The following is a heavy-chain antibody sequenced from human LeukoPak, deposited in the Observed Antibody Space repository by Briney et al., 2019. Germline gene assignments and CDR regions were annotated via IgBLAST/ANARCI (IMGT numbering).Heavy chain of an antibody. J-gene: IGHJ4*02. D-gene: IGHD5-24*01. CDR1: GFTVSSNY. V-gene: IGHV3-66*01. Sequence: GGSLRLSCAASGFTVSSNYMSWVRQAPGKGLEWVSVIYSGGSTYYADSLKGRFTISRDNSKNTLYLQMNSLRAEDTAVYYCARDSSAGDGYNFDYWGQGTLVTVSS. CDR3: ARDSSAGDGYNFDY. CDR2: IYSGGST.